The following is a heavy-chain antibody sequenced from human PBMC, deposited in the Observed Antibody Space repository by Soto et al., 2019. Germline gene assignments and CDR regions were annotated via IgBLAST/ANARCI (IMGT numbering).Heavy chain of an antibody. D-gene: IGHD2-15*01. CDR2: INRDGSVT. CDR3: VKESRSGGSW. Sequence: EVRLVESGGGLVQPGGSLRLSCVASGFTFIDRWMTWVRQVPGKGLEWVANINRDGSVTNYVDSMGGRFTISRDNARSLVYLHMTSLRTEDTAIYHCVKESRSGGSWWGQGSLVTVSS. J-gene: IGHJ4*02. CDR1: GFTFIDRW. V-gene: IGHV3-7*01.